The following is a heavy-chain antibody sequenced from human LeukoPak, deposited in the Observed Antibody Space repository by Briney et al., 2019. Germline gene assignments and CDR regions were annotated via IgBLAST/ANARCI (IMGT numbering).Heavy chain of an antibody. CDR3: ARGGGLDV. CDR2: INHNGNVN. J-gene: IGHJ6*02. CDR1: GFTFSSYA. Sequence: GGSLRLSCAASGFTFSSYAMHWVRQAPGKGLEWVASINHNGNVNYYVDSVKGRFTISRDNAMNSLYLQMSNLRAEDTAVYFCARGGGLDVWGQGATVTVSS. D-gene: IGHD3-16*01. V-gene: IGHV3-7*03.